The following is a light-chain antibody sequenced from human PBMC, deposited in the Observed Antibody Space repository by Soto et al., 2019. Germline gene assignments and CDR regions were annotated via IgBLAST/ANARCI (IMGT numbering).Light chain of an antibody. V-gene: IGLV2-14*01. CDR1: SSDVGGYKF. Sequence: QSVLTQPASVSGSPGQSITISCTGTSSDVGGYKFVSWYQHHPGKAPKLIIYEVSNRPSGVSNRFSGSKSGNTASLTISGLQAEDEADYYCSSYTRRSSVVFGGGTKLTVL. CDR3: SSYTRRSSVV. CDR2: EVS. J-gene: IGLJ2*01.